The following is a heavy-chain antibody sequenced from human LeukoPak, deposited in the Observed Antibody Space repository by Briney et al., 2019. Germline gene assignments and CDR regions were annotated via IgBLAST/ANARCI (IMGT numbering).Heavy chain of an antibody. Sequence: SETLSLTCTVSGGSISGYYWSWIRQPPGKGLEWIGYIYDSGSTNYNPSLKSRVTISVDTSKNQFSLKLSSVTAADTAVYYCARGRYNWNDVGYYFDYWGQGTLVTVSS. CDR3: ARGRYNWNDVGYYFDY. CDR2: IYDSGST. V-gene: IGHV4-59*12. D-gene: IGHD1-1*01. J-gene: IGHJ4*02. CDR1: GGSISGYY.